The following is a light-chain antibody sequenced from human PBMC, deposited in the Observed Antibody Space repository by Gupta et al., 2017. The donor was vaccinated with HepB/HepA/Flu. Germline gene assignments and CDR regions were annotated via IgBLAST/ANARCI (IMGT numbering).Light chain of an antibody. CDR3: SSYTSSSTWV. CDR2: DVS. J-gene: IGLJ3*02. CDR1: SSDVGGYNY. V-gene: IGLV2-14*01. Sequence: QSALTQPASVSGSPRQSITISCTATSSDVGGYNYVSWYQQHPGKAPKLMIYDVSNRPSGVSNRFSGSKSGNTASLTISGLQAEDEADYYCSSYTSSSTWVFGGGTKLTVL.